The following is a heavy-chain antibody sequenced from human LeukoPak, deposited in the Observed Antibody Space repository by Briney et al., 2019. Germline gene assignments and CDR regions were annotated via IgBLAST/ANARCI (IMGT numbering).Heavy chain of an antibody. V-gene: IGHV3-7*01. CDR2: IKEDGSDK. D-gene: IGHD5-18*01. CDR1: GFTFSTYW. J-gene: IGHJ4*02. CDR3: ARDVGYFRFDY. Sequence: PGGSLGLSCAASGFTFSTYWMTWVRQAPGKGLEWVANIKEDGSDKYYVDSVKGRFTISRDNAKNSLYLQMNNLRAEDTAVYYCARDVGYFRFDYWGQGTLVTVSS.